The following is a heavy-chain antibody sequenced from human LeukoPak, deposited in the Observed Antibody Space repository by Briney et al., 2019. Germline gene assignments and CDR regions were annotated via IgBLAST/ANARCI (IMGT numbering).Heavy chain of an antibody. CDR2: ISYDGSNK. V-gene: IGHV3-30*03. CDR3: TRVATGIGVFDY. D-gene: IGHD5-18*01. Sequence: GGSLRLSCAASGFTFSSYGMHWVRQAPGKGLEWVAVISYDGSNKFYTDSVKGRFTISRDNSKNTLYLQMNSLRAEDAAVYYCTRVATGIGVFDYWGHGTLVTVSS. CDR1: GFTFSSYG. J-gene: IGHJ4*01.